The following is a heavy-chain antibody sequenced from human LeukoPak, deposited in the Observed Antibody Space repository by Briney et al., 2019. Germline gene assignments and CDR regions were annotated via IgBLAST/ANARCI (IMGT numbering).Heavy chain of an antibody. J-gene: IGHJ4*02. CDR1: GFTLSSYS. CDR2: ISSSSSYI. D-gene: IGHD5-18*01. CDR3: ARNTAMADGVDY. V-gene: IGHV3-21*01. Sequence: GGSLRLSCAASGFTLSSYSMNWVRQAPGKGLEWVSSISSSSSYIYYADSVKGRFTISRDNAKNSLYLQMNSLRAEDTAVYYCARNTAMADGVDYWGQGTLVTVSS.